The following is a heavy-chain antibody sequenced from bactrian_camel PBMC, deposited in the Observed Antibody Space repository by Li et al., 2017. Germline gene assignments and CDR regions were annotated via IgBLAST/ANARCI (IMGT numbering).Heavy chain of an antibody. J-gene: IGHJ6*01. CDR3: ATSVRAIYDT. V-gene: IGHV3-2*01. CDR2: ISMDGSKT. CDR1: GITNNRNL. D-gene: IGHD3*01. Sequence: HVQLVESGGGSVQAGGSLRLSCAYSGITNNRNLMGWFRQAPGKGLEWVSSISMDGSKTYYADSVKGRFTISRDNAKNSVYLQMNSLKPEDTALYYCATSVRAIYDTWGQGTQVTVS.